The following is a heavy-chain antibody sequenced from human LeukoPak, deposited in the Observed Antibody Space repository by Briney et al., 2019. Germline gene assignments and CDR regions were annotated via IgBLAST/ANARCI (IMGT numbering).Heavy chain of an antibody. D-gene: IGHD1-7*01. J-gene: IGHJ6*02. V-gene: IGHV1-69*04. Sequence: GASVKVSCKASGGTFSSYAISWVRQAPGQGLEWMGRIIPILGIANYAQKFQGRVTITADKSTSTAYMELSSLRSEDTAVYYCARDLTPELELQGGPDYYYYGMDVWGQGTTVTVSS. CDR3: ARDLTPELELQGGPDYYYYGMDV. CDR2: IIPILGIA. CDR1: GGTFSSYA.